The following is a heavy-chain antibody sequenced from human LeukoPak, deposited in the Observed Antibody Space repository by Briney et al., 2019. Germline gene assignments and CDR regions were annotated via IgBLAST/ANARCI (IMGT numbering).Heavy chain of an antibody. D-gene: IGHD3-16*02. V-gene: IGHV4-4*07. CDR2: IYTSGST. CDR3: ARADYDYVWGSYRQITFDY. Sequence: SETLSLTCTVSGGSISSYYWSWIRQPAGKGLEWIGRIYTSGSTNYNPSLKSRATISVDTSKNQFSLKLSSVTAADTAVYYCARADYDYVWGSYRQITFDYWGQGTLVTVSS. J-gene: IGHJ4*02. CDR1: GGSISSYY.